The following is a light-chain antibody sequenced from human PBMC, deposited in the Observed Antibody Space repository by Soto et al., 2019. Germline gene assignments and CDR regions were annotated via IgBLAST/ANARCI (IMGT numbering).Light chain of an antibody. J-gene: IGKJ1*01. V-gene: IGKV4-1*01. CDR3: QQHCTTPPEWT. CDR2: WAS. Sequence: DIVLTQSPDSLAVSLGERATINCKSSQTGLYSSNNKNCLAWYQQRPGQSPKVLIYWASTRESGVPDRFSGSGSGTDFTLTISSLQAEDVAIYDCQQHCTTPPEWTFGQGTKVEIK. CDR1: QTGLYSSNNKNC.